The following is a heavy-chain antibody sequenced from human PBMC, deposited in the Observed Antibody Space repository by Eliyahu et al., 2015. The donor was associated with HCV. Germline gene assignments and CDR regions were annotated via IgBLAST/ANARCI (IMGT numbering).Heavy chain of an antibody. CDR2: ISASGAST. CDR3: TKSILARDFQH. CDR1: XFTFSSYS. J-gene: IGHJ1*01. V-gene: IGHV3-23*01. Sequence: EVQLLESGGGLVQPGGSLXLSXAAXXFTFSSYSLNWVRQAPGKGLXWVSSISASGASTYSADSVRGRFTVSRDNSKNTLYLQMNNLRAEDTALYYCTKSILARDFQHWGQGTLVTVSS.